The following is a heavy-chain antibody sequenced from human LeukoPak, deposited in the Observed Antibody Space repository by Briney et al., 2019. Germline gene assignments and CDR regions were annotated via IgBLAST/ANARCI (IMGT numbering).Heavy chain of an antibody. J-gene: IGHJ4*02. CDR1: GGTFSSYA. CDR3: ARDRYCSGGSCYSLDY. CDR2: IIPIFGTA. V-gene: IGHV1-69*05. Sequence: SVKVSCKASGGTFSSYAISWVRKAPGQGLEWMGRIIPIFGTANYAQKFQGRVTITTDESTSTAYMELSSLRSEDTAVYYCARDRYCSGGSCYSLDYWGQGTLVTVSS. D-gene: IGHD2-15*01.